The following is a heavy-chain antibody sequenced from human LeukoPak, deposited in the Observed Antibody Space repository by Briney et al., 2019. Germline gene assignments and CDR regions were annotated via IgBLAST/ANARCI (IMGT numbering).Heavy chain of an antibody. CDR3: ARDLVGANQGTWRAFHI. J-gene: IGHJ3*02. V-gene: IGHV1-18*01. Sequence: GASVKVSCKASGYTFTSYGISWVRQAPGQGLEWMGWISAYNGNTNYAQKLQGRVTMTTDTSTSTAYMELRSLRSDDTAVYYCARDLVGANQGTWRAFHIWGQGTMVTVSS. D-gene: IGHD1-26*01. CDR2: ISAYNGNT. CDR1: GYTFTSYG.